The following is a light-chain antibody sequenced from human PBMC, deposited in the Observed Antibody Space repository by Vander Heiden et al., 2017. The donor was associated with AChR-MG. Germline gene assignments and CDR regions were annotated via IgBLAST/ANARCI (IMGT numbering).Light chain of an antibody. V-gene: IGKV1-5*03. CDR1: QSISSW. CDR3: QHYDSYPWT. Sequence: DIQMTQSPSTLSASVGDRVTITCRASQSISSWLAWYQQKPGKAPNLLIYKASTLESGVPSRFSGSGSGTEFTLTITSLQPDDFATYHCQHYDSYPWTFGQGTKVEI. CDR2: KAS. J-gene: IGKJ1*01.